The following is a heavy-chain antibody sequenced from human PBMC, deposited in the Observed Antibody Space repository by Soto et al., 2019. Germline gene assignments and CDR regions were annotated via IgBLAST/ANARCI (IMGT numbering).Heavy chain of an antibody. Sequence: PGGSLRLSCISSGFTFRTYTMNWVRQAPGKGLEWVSGIRGFSPYTFYAESVKGRFTISRDNAKNSLDLQMDSLRAKDTAVYYCARDRGYDAHDYYYNAMDVWGQGTTVTVSS. J-gene: IGHJ6*02. CDR2: IRGFSPYT. CDR1: GFTFRTYT. CDR3: ARDRGYDAHDYYYNAMDV. D-gene: IGHD3-10*01. V-gene: IGHV3-21*01.